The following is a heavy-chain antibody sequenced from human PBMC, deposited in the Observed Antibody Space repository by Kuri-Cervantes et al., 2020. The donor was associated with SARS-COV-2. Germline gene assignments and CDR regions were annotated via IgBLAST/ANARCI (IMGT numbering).Heavy chain of an antibody. Sequence: GGSLRLSCAASGFTVSSNYMSWVRQAPGKGLEWVSLIYSGGSTYYADSVKGRFTISRDSSKNTLFLRMYSLRGDDTAIYYCAREGYSSGQDFDSWGQGALVTVSS. V-gene: IGHV3-53*01. D-gene: IGHD6-19*01. CDR1: GFTVSSNY. J-gene: IGHJ4*02. CDR2: IYSGGST. CDR3: AREGYSSGQDFDS.